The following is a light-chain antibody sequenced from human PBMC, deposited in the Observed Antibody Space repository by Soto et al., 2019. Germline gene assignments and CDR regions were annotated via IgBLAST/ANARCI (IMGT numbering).Light chain of an antibody. V-gene: IGKV3-20*01. J-gene: IGKJ1*01. CDR1: QSIRSNY. CDR3: QQYGSSPQT. CDR2: GAS. Sequence: EIVLTQSPGTLSLSPGERATLSCRASQSIRSNYLAWYQQKPGQAPRLLIYGASNRATGIPDRFSGSGSGTEFSLTISGLEPEDFEVFFCQQYGSSPQTFGQGTKVDIK.